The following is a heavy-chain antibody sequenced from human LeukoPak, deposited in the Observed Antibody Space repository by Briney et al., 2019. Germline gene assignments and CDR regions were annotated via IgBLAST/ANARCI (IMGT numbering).Heavy chain of an antibody. V-gene: IGHV1-18*01. CDR1: GYTFTGYG. J-gene: IGHJ4*02. Sequence: ASVKVACKASGYTFTGYGISWVRQAPGQGLEWMGWISAYNGNTNYAQKLQGRVTMTTDTSTSTAYMELRSLRSDDTAVYYCASDDRSTSENWGQGTLVTVSS. CDR3: ASDDRSTSEN. D-gene: IGHD2-2*01. CDR2: ISAYNGNT.